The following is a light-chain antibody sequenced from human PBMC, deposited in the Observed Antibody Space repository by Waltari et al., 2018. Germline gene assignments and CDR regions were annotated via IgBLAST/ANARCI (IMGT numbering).Light chain of an antibody. V-gene: IGLV1-40*01. J-gene: IGLJ2*01. CDR2: GQN. CDR1: SYNVGSYSD. CDR3: QTYDSRLTSSV. Sequence: QSVLTQPPSVSGAPGQRVTISCTGSSYNVGSYSDLLWYQQFPGTAPKLLISGQNRRPSGVPDRFSASKSGASASLAITDLQAADEAVYYCQTYDSRLTSSVFGGGTKLTVL.